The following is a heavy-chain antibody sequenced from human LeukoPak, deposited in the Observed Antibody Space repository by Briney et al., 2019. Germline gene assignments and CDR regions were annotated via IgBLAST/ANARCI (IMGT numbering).Heavy chain of an antibody. CDR2: IIPIFGTA. CDR1: GGTFSSYA. D-gene: IGHD2-2*01. V-gene: IGHV1-69*01. Sequence: SAKVSCKASGGTFSSYAISWVRQAPGQGLEWMGGIIPIFGTANYAQKFQGRVTITADESTSTAYMELSSLRSEDTAVYYCARPKVPAAMWGSFFYWGQGTLVTVSS. J-gene: IGHJ4*02. CDR3: ARPKVPAAMWGSFFY.